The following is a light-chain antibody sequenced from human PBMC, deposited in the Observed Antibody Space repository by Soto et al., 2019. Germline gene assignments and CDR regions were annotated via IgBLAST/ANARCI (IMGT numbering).Light chain of an antibody. CDR3: PQYGSSRT. Sequence: EIVLTQSPGTLSLSPGERATLSCRASQSVSSSYLAWFQQKPGQAPRLLIYGASSRATGIPDRFSGSGSGTDFTLTISRLEPEDLAVYYCPQYGSSRTFGQGTKVEIK. V-gene: IGKV3-20*01. J-gene: IGKJ1*01. CDR1: QSVSSSY. CDR2: GAS.